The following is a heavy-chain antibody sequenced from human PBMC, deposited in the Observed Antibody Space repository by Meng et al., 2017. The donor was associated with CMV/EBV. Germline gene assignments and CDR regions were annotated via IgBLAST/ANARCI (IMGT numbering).Heavy chain of an antibody. CDR2: ISSSGSTI. CDR3: ARALCGGDCYSYYYYYGMDV. D-gene: IGHD2-21*01. Sequence: GGSLKISCAASGFTFSDYYMSWIRQAPGKGLEWVSYISSSGSTIYYADSVKGRFTISRDNAKNSLYLQMNSLRAEDTAVYYCARALCGGDCYSYYYYYGMDVWGQGTTVTVSS. CDR1: GFTFSDYY. J-gene: IGHJ6*02. V-gene: IGHV3-11*04.